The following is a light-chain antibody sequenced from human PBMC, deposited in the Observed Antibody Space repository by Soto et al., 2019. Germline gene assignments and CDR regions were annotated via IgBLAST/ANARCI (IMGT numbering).Light chain of an antibody. V-gene: IGKV3-20*01. CDR2: GAS. J-gene: IGKJ3*01. CDR3: QQYGSSPRVT. Sequence: EIVLTQSPGTLSLSPGERATLSCRPSQSVSSSYLAWYQQKPGQAPRLLIYGASSRATGIPDRFSGSGSGTDFTLTISRLEPKDFAVYYCQQYGSSPRVTFGPGTKVDIK. CDR1: QSVSSSY.